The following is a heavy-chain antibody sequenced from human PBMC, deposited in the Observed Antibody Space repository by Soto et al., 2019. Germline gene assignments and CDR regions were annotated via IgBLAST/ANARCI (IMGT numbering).Heavy chain of an antibody. Sequence: PGESLRLSCAASGCTISSYTRNWIRQAPGKGLEWVSSITSSSNNIYYADSLKGLFTISRDNAKNSLYLQMNSLRAEDKAVYYCAKYISEWFFWGQGTLVTVSS. J-gene: IGHJ4*02. CDR1: GCTISSYT. CDR2: ITSSSNNI. CDR3: AKYISEWFF. V-gene: IGHV3-21*01. D-gene: IGHD3-3*01.